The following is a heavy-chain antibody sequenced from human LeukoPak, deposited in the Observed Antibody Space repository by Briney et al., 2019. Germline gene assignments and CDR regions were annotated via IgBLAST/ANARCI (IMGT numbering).Heavy chain of an antibody. V-gene: IGHV4-39*01. CDR2: IYYSGST. Sequence: SETLSLTCTVSSGSISSSSYYWGWIRQPPGKGLEWIGSIYYSGSTYYNPSLKSRVTISVDTSKNQFSLKLSSVTAADTAVYYCARRNLIVDIVATPSDDWGQGTLVTVSS. CDR1: SGSISSSSYY. J-gene: IGHJ4*02. CDR3: ARRNLIVDIVATPSDD. D-gene: IGHD5-12*01.